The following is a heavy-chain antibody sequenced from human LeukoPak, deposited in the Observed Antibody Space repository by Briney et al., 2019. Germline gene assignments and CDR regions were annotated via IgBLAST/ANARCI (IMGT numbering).Heavy chain of an antibody. Sequence: SETLSLTCAVPGYSISSGYYWGWIRQPPGKGLEWIGSIYHSGSTYYNPSLKSRVTISVDTSKNQFSLKLSSVTAADTAVYYCARSVIVVVPAAALSFQHWGQGTLVTVSS. CDR3: ARSVIVVVPAAALSFQH. J-gene: IGHJ1*01. D-gene: IGHD2-2*01. CDR2: IYHSGST. CDR1: GYSISSGYY. V-gene: IGHV4-38-2*01.